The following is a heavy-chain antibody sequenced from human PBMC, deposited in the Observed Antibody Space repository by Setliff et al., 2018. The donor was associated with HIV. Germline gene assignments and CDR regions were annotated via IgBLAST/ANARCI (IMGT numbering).Heavy chain of an antibody. CDR2: TRSRAYSYTT. CDR3: VRASPPFHI. J-gene: IGHJ3*02. CDR1: GLILSDQF. Sequence: PGGSLRLSCADSGLILSDQFIDWVRQAPGKGLEWVGRTRSRAYSYTTQYAASVKDRFTISRDDSENSVFLQMNSLKTEDTAMYFCVRASPPFHIWGQGTMVTVSS. V-gene: IGHV3-72*01.